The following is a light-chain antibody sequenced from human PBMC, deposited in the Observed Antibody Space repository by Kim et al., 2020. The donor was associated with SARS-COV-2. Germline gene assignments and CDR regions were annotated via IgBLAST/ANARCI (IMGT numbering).Light chain of an antibody. CDR1: QRVSCI. CDR3: QHYNSWPPRRLP. J-gene: IGKJ4*01. Sequence: ATLSRWPSQRVSCILAWYQRNPGHAPRLLIYGASTRATGIPARFSGSGSGTEFPLSISSLQSDDFAVYYCQHYNSWPPRRLPFGGGTKLEF. V-gene: IGKV3-15*01. CDR2: GAS.